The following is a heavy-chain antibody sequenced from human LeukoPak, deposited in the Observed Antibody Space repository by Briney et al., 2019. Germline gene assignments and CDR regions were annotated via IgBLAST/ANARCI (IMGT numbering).Heavy chain of an antibody. V-gene: IGHV3-48*03. J-gene: IGHJ3*02. CDR2: ISSSGSTI. Sequence: PGGSLRLSCAASGFTFSSYEMNWVRQAPGKGLEWVSYISSSGSTIYYADSVKGRFTISRDNAKNSLHLQMNSLRAEDTAVYYCARETSYYYDSTGDAFDIWGQGTMVTVSS. CDR3: ARETSYYYDSTGDAFDI. D-gene: IGHD3-22*01. CDR1: GFTFSSYE.